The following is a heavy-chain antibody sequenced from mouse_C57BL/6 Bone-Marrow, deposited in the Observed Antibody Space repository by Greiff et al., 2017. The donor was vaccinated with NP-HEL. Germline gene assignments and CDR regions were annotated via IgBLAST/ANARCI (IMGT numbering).Heavy chain of an antibody. CDR3: ASRGYGSSSWFAY. V-gene: IGHV2-6*01. D-gene: IGHD1-1*01. CDR1: GFSLTSYG. CDR2: IWGVGST. Sequence: VKLVESGPGLVAPSQCLSITCTVSGFSLTSYGVDWVRQSPGKGLEWLGVIWGVGSTNYNSALKSRLSISKDNSKSQVFLKMNSLQTDDTAMYYCASRGYGSSSWFAYWGQGTLVTVSA. J-gene: IGHJ3*01.